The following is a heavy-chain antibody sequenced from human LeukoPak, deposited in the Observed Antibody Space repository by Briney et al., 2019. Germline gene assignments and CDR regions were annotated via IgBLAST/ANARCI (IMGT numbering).Heavy chain of an antibody. J-gene: IGHJ2*01. CDR2: INHSGSI. Sequence: SETLSLTCAVYGGSFSGYYWSWIRQPPGKGLEWIGEINHSGSINYNPSLKSRVTISVDTSKNQFSLKLSSVTAADTAVYYCARGVPNIWYFDLWGRGTLVTVSS. V-gene: IGHV4-34*01. CDR1: GGSFSGYY. CDR3: ARGVPNIWYFDL. D-gene: IGHD2/OR15-2a*01.